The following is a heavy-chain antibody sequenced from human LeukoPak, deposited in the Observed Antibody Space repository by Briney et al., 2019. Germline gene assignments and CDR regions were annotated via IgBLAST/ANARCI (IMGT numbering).Heavy chain of an antibody. CDR1: GYTFTSYG. D-gene: IGHD6-13*01. V-gene: IGHV1-18*01. CDR3: ARDVALPSELGSSWWTFDY. CDR2: ISAYNGNT. Sequence: PQASVKVSCKASGYTFTSYGISWVRQAPGQGLEWMGWISAYNGNTKYAQKLQGRVTMTTDTSTSTAYMELRSLRSDDTAVYYCARDVALPSELGSSWWTFDYWGQGTLVTVSS. J-gene: IGHJ4*02.